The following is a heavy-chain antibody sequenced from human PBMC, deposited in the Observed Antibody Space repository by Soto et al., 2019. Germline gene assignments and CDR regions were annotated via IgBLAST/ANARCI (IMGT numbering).Heavy chain of an antibody. J-gene: IGHJ5*02. CDR3: ASHAPGARFAP. CDR2: INPNNGAT. Sequence: QVQLVQSGADVKKPGASVKVSCKAPRYIFTAYFMHWVRQAPGQGLEWMGWINPNNGATHYGLSFQGRVTMTTDTSISTAYMELSILRSDDTADYYCASHAPGARFAPGGQGTLVIVSS. CDR1: RYIFTAYF. V-gene: IGHV1-2*02.